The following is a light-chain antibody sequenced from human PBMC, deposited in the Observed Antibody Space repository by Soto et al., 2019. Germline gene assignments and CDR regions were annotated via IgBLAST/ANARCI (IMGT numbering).Light chain of an antibody. CDR3: QTWGTGIQI. V-gene: IGLV4-69*01. CDR1: SGHSSYA. J-gene: IGLJ2*01. Sequence: QSVLTQSPSASASLGASVNLTCTLGSGHSSYAIAWHQQQPEKGPRFLMKLNSDGSHNKGDGIPDRFSGSSSGAERYLTISSLQSEDEADYYCQTWGTGIQIFGGGTKVTVL. CDR2: LNSDGSH.